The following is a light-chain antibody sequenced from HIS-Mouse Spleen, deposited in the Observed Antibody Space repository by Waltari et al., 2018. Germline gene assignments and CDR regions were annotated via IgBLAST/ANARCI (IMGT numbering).Light chain of an antibody. J-gene: IGLJ1*01. CDR1: SSDVGGYNY. CDR3: CSYAGSYTGV. V-gene: IGLV2-11*01. CDR2: DVS. Sequence: QSALTQPRSVSGSPGPSVTISCTGTSSDVGGYNYVSWYQQHPGKSPNPMIYDVSKRPSGVPDRFSGSKSGNTASLTISGLQAEDEADYYCCSYAGSYTGVFGTGTKVTVL.